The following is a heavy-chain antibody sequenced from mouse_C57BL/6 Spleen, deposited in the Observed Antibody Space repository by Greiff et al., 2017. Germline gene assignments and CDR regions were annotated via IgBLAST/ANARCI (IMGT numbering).Heavy chain of an antibody. Sequence: QVHVKQSGAELVRPGASVTLSCKASSYTFTDYEMHWVKQTPVHGLEWIGAIDPETGGTAYNPKFKGEAILTADKSSSTAYMELRSLTSEDSAVYYCTRLRFDSNFFDYWGQGTTLTVSS. CDR3: TRLRFDSNFFDY. CDR2: IDPETGGT. CDR1: SYTFTDYE. V-gene: IGHV1-15*01. D-gene: IGHD2-5*01. J-gene: IGHJ2*01.